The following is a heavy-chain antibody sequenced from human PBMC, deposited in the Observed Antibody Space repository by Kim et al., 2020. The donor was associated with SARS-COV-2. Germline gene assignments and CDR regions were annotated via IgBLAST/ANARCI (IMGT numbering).Heavy chain of an antibody. Sequence: GGSLRLSCAASGFTFSDHYMSWFRQAPGKGLEWVSYISNSGTTIYYADSVKGRFTISRDNAKNSLYLQMNSLGAEDTAVYYCAREATTTDYWGQGTLVTVSS. CDR1: GFTFSDHY. CDR3: AREATTTDY. D-gene: IGHD1-1*01. CDR2: ISNSGTTI. V-gene: IGHV3-11*01. J-gene: IGHJ4*02.